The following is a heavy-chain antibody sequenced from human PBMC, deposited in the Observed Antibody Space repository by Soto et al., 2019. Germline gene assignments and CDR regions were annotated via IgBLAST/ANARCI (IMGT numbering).Heavy chain of an antibody. V-gene: IGHV3-43D*04. CDR1: GFTFDDYA. CDR3: AKDSAPRGAAAPIFDY. J-gene: IGHJ4*02. D-gene: IGHD6-25*01. CDR2: ISWDGGST. Sequence: EVQLVESGGVVVQPGGSLRLSCAASGFTFDDYAMHWVRQAPGKGLEWVSLISWDGGSTYYADSVKGRFTISRDNSKNSQYLQMNSLRAEDTALYYCAKDSAPRGAAAPIFDYWGQGTLVTVSS.